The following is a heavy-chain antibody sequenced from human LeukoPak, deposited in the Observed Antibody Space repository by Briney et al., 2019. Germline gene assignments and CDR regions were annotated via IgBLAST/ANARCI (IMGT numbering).Heavy chain of an antibody. Sequence: GGSLRLSCVASGITFSSYEMNWVRQAPGKGLEWVSYISSSGSTKYYADSVKGRFTISRDNAKNSLYLQMNSLRAEDTAVYYCARWVNFDYWGRGTLVTVSS. CDR3: ARWVNFDY. CDR2: ISSSGSTK. CDR1: GITFSSYE. J-gene: IGHJ4*02. D-gene: IGHD4-23*01. V-gene: IGHV3-48*03.